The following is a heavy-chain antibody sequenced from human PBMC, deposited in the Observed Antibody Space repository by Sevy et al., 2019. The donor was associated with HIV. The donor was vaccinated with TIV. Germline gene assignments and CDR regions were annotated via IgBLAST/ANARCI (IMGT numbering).Heavy chain of an antibody. J-gene: IGHJ5*02. D-gene: IGHD6-13*01. Sequence: SETLSLTCTVSGGSISSSSYYWGWIRQPPGKGLEWIGSIYYSGSTYYNPSLKSRVTISVDTSKNQFSLKLSSVTAADTAVYYCARRGLSSSWYYNWFDPWGQGTLVTVSS. CDR2: IYYSGST. CDR3: ARRGLSSSWYYNWFDP. CDR1: GGSISSSSYY. V-gene: IGHV4-39*01.